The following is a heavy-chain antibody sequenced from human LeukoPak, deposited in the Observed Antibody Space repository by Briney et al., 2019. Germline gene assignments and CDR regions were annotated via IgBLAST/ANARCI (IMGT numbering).Heavy chain of an antibody. V-gene: IGHV1-8*01. CDR2: MNPDSGDT. J-gene: IGHJ4*02. D-gene: IGHD3-22*01. CDR3: GRGLGSYDSSELTWPMISF. CDR1: GYTFTSYE. Sequence: ASEKVSCKASGYTFTSYEINWVRQATGQGLEWMGWMNPDSGDTAYAQKFQGRITMTRSTSISTAYMELSSLKSEDTAVYYCGRGLGSYDSSELTWPMISFWGQGTVVTVSS.